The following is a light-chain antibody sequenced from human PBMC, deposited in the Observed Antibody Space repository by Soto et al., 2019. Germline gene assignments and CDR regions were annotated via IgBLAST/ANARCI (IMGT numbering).Light chain of an antibody. CDR2: GAS. J-gene: IGKJ5*01. V-gene: IGKV3-15*01. CDR3: QQYSDWPT. Sequence: DIVMTQSPATLSVSPGARATLSCRASQSVDITLAWYQQKPGQAPRLLIYGASTRATGIPARFSGSGSGTDFTLTISSLQSEDFAVYYCQQYSDWPTFGQGTRLEI. CDR1: QSVDIT.